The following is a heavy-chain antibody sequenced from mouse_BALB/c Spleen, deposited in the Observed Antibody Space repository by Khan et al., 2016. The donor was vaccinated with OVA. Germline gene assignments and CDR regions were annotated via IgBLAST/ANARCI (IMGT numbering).Heavy chain of an antibody. V-gene: IGHV3-1*02. D-gene: IGHD6-1*01. CDR1: GYSITSGYG. J-gene: IGHJ2*01. CDR2: ISYSGSS. CDR3: ATTDRIKY. Sequence: EVQLLESGPGLVKPSESLSLTCTVTGYSITSGYGWYWIRQSPGNKLEWMGYISYSGSSNYNPSLTSRISITRDTSKNQFFLQLNLVTTEDTATHYSATTDRIKYWGQGTTLTVSS.